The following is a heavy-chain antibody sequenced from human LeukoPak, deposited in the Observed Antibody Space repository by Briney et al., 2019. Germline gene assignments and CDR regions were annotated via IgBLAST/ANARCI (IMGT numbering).Heavy chain of an antibody. CDR1: GYTFTDYY. CDR2: INPSSGGT. Sequence: ASVKVSCTASGYTFTDYYMHWVRQAPGQGLEGMGWINPSSGGTNYAQKCQGRVTVTRDTSISTAYMELSRLRSDETAVYYCARAGVWDYSDSSGYHNAAFDIWGQGTMVTVSS. J-gene: IGHJ3*02. CDR3: ARAGVWDYSDSSGYHNAAFDI. D-gene: IGHD3-22*01. V-gene: IGHV1-2*02.